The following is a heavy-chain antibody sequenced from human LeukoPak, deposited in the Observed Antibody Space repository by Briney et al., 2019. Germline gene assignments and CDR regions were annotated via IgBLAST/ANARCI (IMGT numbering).Heavy chain of an antibody. V-gene: IGHV3-7*03. D-gene: IGHD2-2*01. CDR3: ARLKGSTSVFDY. CDR1: GFTFSSHW. CDR2: INPEGSDK. Sequence: GGSLRLSCVASGFTFSSHWMTWVRQAPGKGLEWVGNINPEGSDKFYVDSVKGRFTMSRDNARNSLNLQLGSLRAEDTAVYYCARLKGSTSVFDYWGQGTLVTV. J-gene: IGHJ4*02.